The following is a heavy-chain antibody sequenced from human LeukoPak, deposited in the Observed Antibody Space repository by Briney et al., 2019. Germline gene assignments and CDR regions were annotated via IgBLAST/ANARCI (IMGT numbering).Heavy chain of an antibody. CDR3: ARLQDSSGYYYYYYGMDV. Sequence: GESLKISCKGSGFSFIDYWIGWVRQMPGKGLEWMGIIYFSDSDTRYSPSFQGQVTISADKSISTAYLQWSSLKASDTAMYYCARLQDSSGYYYYYYGMDVWGQGTTVTVSS. D-gene: IGHD3-22*01. CDR1: GFSFIDYW. CDR2: IYFSDSDT. J-gene: IGHJ6*02. V-gene: IGHV5-51*01.